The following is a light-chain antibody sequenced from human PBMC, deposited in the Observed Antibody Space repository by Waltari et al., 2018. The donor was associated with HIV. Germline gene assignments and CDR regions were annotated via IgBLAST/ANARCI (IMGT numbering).Light chain of an antibody. V-gene: IGLV1-40*01. CDR1: SSNMGDGYA. CDR3: QSYDNRLSGVWV. CDR2: GNA. Sequence: QSVLTQPPSVSGAPGQGVTISCTGSSSNMGDGYAVLWYQQFPGAAPKPLYCGNAVRPPGVPDRFSVSKAGTSASQAISGRQAEDEADYYGQSYDNRLSGVWVFVGGTKVTLL. J-gene: IGLJ3*02.